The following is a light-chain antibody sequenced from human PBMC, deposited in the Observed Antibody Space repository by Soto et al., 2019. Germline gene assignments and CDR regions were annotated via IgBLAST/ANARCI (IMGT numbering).Light chain of an antibody. Sequence: DIQMTQSPSTLCGSGGDRVTITCRASQTISSWLAWYQQKPGKAPKLLIYKASTLKSGVPSRFSGSGSGTEFTLTISSLQPDDFATYYCQHYNSYSEAFGQGTRWIS. CDR1: QTISSW. V-gene: IGKV1-5*03. CDR3: QHYNSYSEA. CDR2: KAS. J-gene: IGKJ1*01.